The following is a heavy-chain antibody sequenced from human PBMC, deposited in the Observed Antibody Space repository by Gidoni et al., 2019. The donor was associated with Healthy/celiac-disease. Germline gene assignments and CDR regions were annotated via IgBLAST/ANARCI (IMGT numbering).Heavy chain of an antibody. Sequence: EVQLVESGGGLVQPGGSLRRSCAASGFTFSSYEMNGVRQAPGKGLECVSYISSSGSTIYYADSVKGRFTISRDNAKNSLYLQMNSLRAEDTAVYYCARDAPRGPYGMDVWGQGTTVTVSS. CDR2: ISSSGSTI. V-gene: IGHV3-48*03. D-gene: IGHD3-10*01. CDR1: GFTFSSYE. CDR3: ARDAPRGPYGMDV. J-gene: IGHJ6*02.